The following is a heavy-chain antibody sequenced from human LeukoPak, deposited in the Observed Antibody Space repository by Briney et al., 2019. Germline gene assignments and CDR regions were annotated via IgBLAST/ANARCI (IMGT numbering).Heavy chain of an antibody. D-gene: IGHD1-1*01. Sequence: SETLSLTCAVSGYSISSGYYWGWIRQPPGKGLEWIGSIYHSGSIYYNPSLKSRVTISVDTSKNQFSLKLSSVTAADTAVYYCARLTGTFDYWGQGTLVTVSS. CDR1: GYSISSGYY. CDR3: ARLTGTFDY. V-gene: IGHV4-38-2*01. J-gene: IGHJ4*02. CDR2: IYHSGSI.